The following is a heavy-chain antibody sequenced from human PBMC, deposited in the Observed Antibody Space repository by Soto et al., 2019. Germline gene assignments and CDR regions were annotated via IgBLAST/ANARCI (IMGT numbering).Heavy chain of an antibody. CDR2: IYSGGST. CDR1: GFTVSSNY. J-gene: IGHJ5*02. Sequence: GGSLRLSCAASGFTVSSNYMSWVRQAPGKGLEWVSVIYSGGSTYYADSVKGRFTISRHNSKNTLYLQMNSLRAEDTVVYYCARSRNYDFWSGPPGWFDPWGQGTLVTVSS. V-gene: IGHV3-53*04. D-gene: IGHD3-3*01. CDR3: ARSRNYDFWSGPPGWFDP.